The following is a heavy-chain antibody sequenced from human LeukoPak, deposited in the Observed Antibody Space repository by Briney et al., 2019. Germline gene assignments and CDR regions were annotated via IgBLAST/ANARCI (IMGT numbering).Heavy chain of an antibody. CDR3: ARLITGTTTAFDI. D-gene: IGHD1-7*01. J-gene: IGHJ3*02. CDR2: IHTTGTT. V-gene: IGHV4-61*02. Sequence: SQTLSLTCSVSGGSISSGSYFWSWIRQPAGKGLEWIGRIHTTGTTNYNPSLKSRVTISVDKSKNQCSLKLSSVTAADTAVYYCARLITGTTTAFDIWGQGTMVTVSS. CDR1: GGSISSGSYF.